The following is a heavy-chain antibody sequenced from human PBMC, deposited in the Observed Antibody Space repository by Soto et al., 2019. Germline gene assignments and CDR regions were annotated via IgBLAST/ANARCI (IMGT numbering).Heavy chain of an antibody. Sequence: ASVKVSCKASGYTFTGYYMHWVRQAPGQGLEWMGWINPNSGGTNYAQKFQGRVTMTRDTSISTAYMELSRLRSDDTAVYYCARSGSSWVVGAFDIWGQGTMVTISS. J-gene: IGHJ3*02. D-gene: IGHD6-13*01. V-gene: IGHV1-2*02. CDR2: INPNSGGT. CDR3: ARSGSSWVVGAFDI. CDR1: GYTFTGYY.